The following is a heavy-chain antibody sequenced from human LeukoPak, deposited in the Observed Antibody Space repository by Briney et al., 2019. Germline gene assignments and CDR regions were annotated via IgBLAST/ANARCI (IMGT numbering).Heavy chain of an antibody. CDR3: AKVAIVVVPAADNWFDP. Sequence: GGSLRLSCAASGFTFRSYAMNWVRQAPGKGLEWVSGINSSGDNTYYADSVKGRFTISRDNSKNTLYLQMNSLRAEDTAVYYCAKVAIVVVPAADNWFDPWGQGTLVTVSS. D-gene: IGHD2-2*01. CDR2: INSSGDNT. J-gene: IGHJ5*02. CDR1: GFTFRSYA. V-gene: IGHV3-23*01.